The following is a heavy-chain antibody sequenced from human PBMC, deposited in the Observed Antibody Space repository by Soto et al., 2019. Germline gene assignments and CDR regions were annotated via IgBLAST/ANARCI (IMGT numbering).Heavy chain of an antibody. J-gene: IGHJ4*02. V-gene: IGHV4-59*08. D-gene: IGHD2-15*01. CDR2: IYYSGST. CDR3: ASHYRGYLDY. CDR1: GGSISSYC. Sequence: PSETLSLTCTVSGGSISSYCWSWIRQPPGKGLEWIGYIYYSGSTNYNPSLKSRVTISVDTSKNQYSLKLSSVTTADTSVYYCASHYRGYLDYWGQGTLVIVSS.